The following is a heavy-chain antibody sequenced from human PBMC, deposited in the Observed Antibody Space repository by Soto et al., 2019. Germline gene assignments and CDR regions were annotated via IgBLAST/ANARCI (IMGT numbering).Heavy chain of an antibody. Sequence: PSETLSLTCTVSGGSISSGDYYWSWIRLPPGKGLEWIGYIYYSGSTYYNPSLKSRVTISVDTSKNQFSLKLSSVTAADTAVYYCARDQPEANYDILTGPNWFDPWGQGTLVTVSS. CDR3: ARDQPEANYDILTGPNWFDP. D-gene: IGHD3-9*01. V-gene: IGHV4-30-4*01. CDR1: GGSISSGDYY. CDR2: IYYSGST. J-gene: IGHJ5*02.